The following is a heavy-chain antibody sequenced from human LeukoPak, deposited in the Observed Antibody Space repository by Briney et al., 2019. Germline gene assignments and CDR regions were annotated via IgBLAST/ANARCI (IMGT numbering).Heavy chain of an antibody. CDR2: ISYDGSNK. J-gene: IGHJ6*02. D-gene: IGHD1-14*01. Sequence: GRSLRLPCAASGFPFRSYAMHWVRQAPGKGLQWVAVISYDGSNKYFADSVKGRFTVSRDNSKNTLSLQMNSLRAEDSAVYYCAKSLHPHNTILHYAMELWGQGTTVTVFS. CDR1: GFPFRSYA. V-gene: IGHV3-30*18. CDR3: AKSLHPHNTILHYAMEL.